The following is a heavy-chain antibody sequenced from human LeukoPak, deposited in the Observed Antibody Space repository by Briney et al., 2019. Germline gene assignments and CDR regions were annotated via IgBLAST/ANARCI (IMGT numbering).Heavy chain of an antibody. CDR1: GGSISIYY. D-gene: IGHD3-3*01. V-gene: IGHV4-4*07. J-gene: IGHJ5*02. Sequence: SATLSLTCTVSGGSISIYYWNWIRQPAGKGLEWIGRIYTSGSTKYNPSLKSRVTMSVDTSKNQFSLELSSVTAADTAVYYCARALDFWSGYYMGWFDPWGQGTLVTVSS. CDR3: ARALDFWSGYYMGWFDP. CDR2: IYTSGST.